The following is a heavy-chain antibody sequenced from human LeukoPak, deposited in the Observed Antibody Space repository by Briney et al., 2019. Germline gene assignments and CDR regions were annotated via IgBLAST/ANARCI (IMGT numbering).Heavy chain of an antibody. V-gene: IGHV4-38-2*02. CDR1: GYSFSSGYY. J-gene: IGHJ3*02. CDR3: ARHRLLTRSLDI. CDR2: IYENGNT. D-gene: IGHD2/OR15-2a*01. Sequence: SETLSLTCTVSGYSFSSGYYWGWLRQSPGKGLDWIGSIYENGNTHYNPSLKGRVTISVDTSKNQFSLKLSSVTAADTAVYYCARHRLLTRSLDIWGQGTMVTVSS.